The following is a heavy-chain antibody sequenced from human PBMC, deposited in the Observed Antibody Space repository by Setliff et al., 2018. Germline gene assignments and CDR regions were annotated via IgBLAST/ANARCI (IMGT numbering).Heavy chain of an antibody. CDR1: GYTLSNSI. Sequence: ASVKVSCKASGYTLSNSILSWVRQAPGQGLEWVGWISAYNGKTYSAQKFQDRVTLTTHTSTNMGYLELRNLRSDDTAVYYCLRLVRYCTKIACQATSGDEVWGLGTLVTVS. CDR2: ISAYNGKT. V-gene: IGHV1-18*01. CDR3: LRLVRYCTKIACQATSGDEV. J-gene: IGHJ4*02. D-gene: IGHD2-8*01.